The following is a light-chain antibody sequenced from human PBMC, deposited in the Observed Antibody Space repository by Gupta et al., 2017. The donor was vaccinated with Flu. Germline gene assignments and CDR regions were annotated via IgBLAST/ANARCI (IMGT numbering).Light chain of an antibody. V-gene: IGLV2-14*01. Sequence: QSALTQPASVSGSPGQSITISCTGTSSDVGGYNYVSWYQQHPGKAPKLMIYEVSNRPSGVSNRFAGSKSGTTALLTISGHQAEDEADYYSRSYTSSSTLVFGGGTKLTVL. CDR1: SSDVGGYNY. J-gene: IGLJ2*01. CDR2: EVS. CDR3: RSYTSSSTLV.